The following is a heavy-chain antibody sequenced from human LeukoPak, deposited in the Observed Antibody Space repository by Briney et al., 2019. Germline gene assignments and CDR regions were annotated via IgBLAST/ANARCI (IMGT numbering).Heavy chain of an antibody. D-gene: IGHD3-3*01. CDR1: GFAFSSHA. V-gene: IGHV3-23*01. CDR2: ISGGGETT. Sequence: GGSLRLSCAASGFAFSSHAMSWVRQAPGKGLEWVSAISGGGETTWYADSVKGRFTISRDNSKNTLYLQMNSLRAEDTAVYYCAKNGPKNTIFGGPADYWGQGTLVTVSS. J-gene: IGHJ4*02. CDR3: AKNGPKNTIFGGPADY.